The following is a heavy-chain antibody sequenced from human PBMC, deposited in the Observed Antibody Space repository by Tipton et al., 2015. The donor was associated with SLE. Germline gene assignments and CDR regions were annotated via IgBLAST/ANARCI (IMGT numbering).Heavy chain of an antibody. CDR1: GFTVSSNY. D-gene: IGHD3-10*01. V-gene: IGHV3-53*01. J-gene: IGHJ4*02. CDR2: IYSGGST. Sequence: SLRLSCAASGFTVSSNYMSWVRQAPGKGLEWVSVIYSGGSTYYADSVKGRFTISRDNSKNTLCLQMNSLRAEDTAVYYCARVRVGSFDYWGQGTLVTVSS. CDR3: ARVRVGSFDY.